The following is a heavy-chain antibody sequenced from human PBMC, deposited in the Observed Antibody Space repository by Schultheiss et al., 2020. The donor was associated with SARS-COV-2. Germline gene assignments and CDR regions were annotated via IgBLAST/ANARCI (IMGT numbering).Heavy chain of an antibody. CDR3: ARAPLLNIRYGMDV. Sequence: GGSLRLSCAASGFTFSDYYMSWIRQAPGKGLEWVSSISSSSSYIYYADSVKGRFTISRDNAKNSLYLQMNSLRAEDTAVYYCARAPLLNIRYGMDVWGQGTTVTVSS. D-gene: IGHD2/OR15-2a*01. CDR1: GFTFSDYY. V-gene: IGHV3-11*06. CDR2: ISSSSSYI. J-gene: IGHJ6*02.